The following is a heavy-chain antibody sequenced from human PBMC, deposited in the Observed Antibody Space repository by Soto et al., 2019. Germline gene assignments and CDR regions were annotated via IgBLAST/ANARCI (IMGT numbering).Heavy chain of an antibody. CDR3: ASTIAYSSSVFDY. Sequence: GGSLRLSCAASGFTFSSYGMHWVRQAPGKGLEWVAVIWYDGSNKYYADSVKGRFTISRDNSKNTLYLQMNSLRAEDTAVYYCASTIAYSSSVFDYWGQGTRVTVAS. V-gene: IGHV3-33*01. CDR1: GFTFSSYG. J-gene: IGHJ4*02. D-gene: IGHD6-13*01. CDR2: IWYDGSNK.